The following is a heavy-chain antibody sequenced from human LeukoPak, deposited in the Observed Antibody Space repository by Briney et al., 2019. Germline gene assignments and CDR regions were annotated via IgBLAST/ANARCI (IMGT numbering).Heavy chain of an antibody. CDR1: GGSISSSSYH. CDR3: ARDRKGGFLARNAFDI. V-gene: IGHV4-39*02. J-gene: IGHJ3*02. D-gene: IGHD6-6*01. Sequence: SETLSLTCTVSGGSISSSSYHWGWIRQPPGKGLEWIGSIYYSGSTYYNPSLKSRVTISVDTSKNQFSLKLSSVTAADTAVYYCARDRKGGFLARNAFDIWGQGTMVTVSS. CDR2: IYYSGST.